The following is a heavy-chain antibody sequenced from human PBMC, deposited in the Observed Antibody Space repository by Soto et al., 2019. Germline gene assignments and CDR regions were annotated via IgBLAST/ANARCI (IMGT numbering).Heavy chain of an antibody. CDR1: GGSITSGGYY. D-gene: IGHD6-6*01. Sequence: SETLSLTCTFSGGSITSGGYYWSWTRQHPGKGLEWIGYIYYSGTTYYNPSLKSRVSISEDTSKNQFFLKLSSVTAADTAVYYCARDIGFEYSSYYDYWGQGTLVTVSS. J-gene: IGHJ4*02. CDR3: ARDIGFEYSSYYDY. CDR2: IYYSGTT. V-gene: IGHV4-31*03.